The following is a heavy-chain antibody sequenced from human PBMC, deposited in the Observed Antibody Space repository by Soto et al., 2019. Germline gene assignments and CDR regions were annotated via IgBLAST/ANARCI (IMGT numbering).Heavy chain of an antibody. Sequence: QVQLVESGGGLVKPGGSLRLSCAASGFTFSDYYMSWIRQAPGKGLEWVSYISSSGSTIYYADSVKGRFTISRDNAKNSLYLQMTSLRAEATAVYYCARDRAPVPAAILVTTAYYYGMDVWGQGTTVTVSS. J-gene: IGHJ6*02. CDR1: GFTFSDYY. CDR2: ISSSGSTI. V-gene: IGHV3-11*01. D-gene: IGHD2-2*02. CDR3: ARDRAPVPAAILVTTAYYYGMDV.